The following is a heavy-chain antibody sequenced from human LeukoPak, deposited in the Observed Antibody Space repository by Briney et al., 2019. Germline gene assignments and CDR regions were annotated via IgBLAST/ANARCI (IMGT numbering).Heavy chain of an antibody. J-gene: IGHJ5*02. CDR3: ARHAIWQRWFDP. CDR2: INHSGST. V-gene: IGHV4-34*01. Sequence: SETLSLTCAVYGGSFSGYYWSWIRQPPGKGLEWIGEINHSGSTNYNPSLKSRDTISVDTSKNQFSLKLSSVTAADTAVYYCARHAIWQRWFDPWGQGTLVTVSS. CDR1: GGSFSGYY. D-gene: IGHD6-25*01.